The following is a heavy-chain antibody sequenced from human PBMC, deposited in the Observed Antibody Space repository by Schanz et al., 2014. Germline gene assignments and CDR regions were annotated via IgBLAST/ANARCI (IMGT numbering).Heavy chain of an antibody. CDR2: IKSDGSST. CDR3: ARPALWFGDNCFDR. CDR1: GFTFSSYW. D-gene: IGHD3-10*01. Sequence: EVQLVESGGGLVQPGGSLRLSCAASGFTFSSYWMHWVRQVPGKGLVWVSRIKSDGSSTSYADSVKGRFTISRDNAKNTLYLQMNSLRAEDTAVYCCARPALWFGDNCFDRWGQGTLVTVSA. J-gene: IGHJ5*02. V-gene: IGHV3-74*01.